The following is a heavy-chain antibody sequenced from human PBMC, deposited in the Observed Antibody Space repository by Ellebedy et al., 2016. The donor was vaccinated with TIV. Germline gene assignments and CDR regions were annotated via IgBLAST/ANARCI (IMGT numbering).Heavy chain of an antibody. CDR2: IKEDGSEK. D-gene: IGHD6-6*01. J-gene: IGHJ4*02. Sequence: GESLKISXAASGFTFSMYWMGWVRRAPGKGLEWVANIKEDGSEKNYVDSVKGRFTISRDNAQNSLYLQMNSLRAEDTAVYYCVSQYGRPQNYWGQGTLVTVSS. CDR1: GFTFSMYW. V-gene: IGHV3-7*02. CDR3: VSQYGRPQNY.